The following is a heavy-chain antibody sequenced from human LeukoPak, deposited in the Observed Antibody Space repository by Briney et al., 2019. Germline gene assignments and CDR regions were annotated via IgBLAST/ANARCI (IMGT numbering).Heavy chain of an antibody. V-gene: IGHV1-2*02. CDR3: ARDGLQDAFDI. J-gene: IGHJ3*02. CDR2: IHPSSGGT. Sequence: ASVKVSCKASGYTFTGYSMHWVRQAPGQGLEWMGWIHPSSGGTNYAQKFQGRVTMTRDTSISTAYMGLSRLSSDDTAVYFCARDGLQDAFDIWGQGTMVTVSS. CDR1: GYTFTGYS. D-gene: IGHD3/OR15-3a*01.